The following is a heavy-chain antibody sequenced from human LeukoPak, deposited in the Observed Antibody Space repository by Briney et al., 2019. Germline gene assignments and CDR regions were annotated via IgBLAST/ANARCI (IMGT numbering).Heavy chain of an antibody. CDR2: ISSSSSYI. V-gene: IGHV3-21*01. CDR1: GFTFSGYS. Sequence: GGSLRLSCAASGFTFSGYSMNWVRQAPGKGLEWVSSISSSSSYIYYADSVKGRFTISRDNAKNSLYLQMNSLRAEDTAVYYCARDSTYYYYYYYMDVWGKGTTVTISS. CDR3: ARDSTYYYYYYYMDV. J-gene: IGHJ6*03.